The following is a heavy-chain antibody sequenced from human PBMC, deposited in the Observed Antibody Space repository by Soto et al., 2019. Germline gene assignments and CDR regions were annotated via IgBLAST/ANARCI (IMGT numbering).Heavy chain of an antibody. CDR3: ARVEAAAIDY. CDR1: GFTFSSYA. CDR2: ISYDGSNK. Sequence: QVQLVESGGGVVQPGRSLRLSCAASGFTFSSYAMHWVRQAPGKGLEWVAVISYDGSNKYYADSVKGRFTISRDNSKNTLYLQMNSLRAEDTAVYYCARVEAAAIDYWGQGTLVTVSS. V-gene: IGHV3-30-3*01. J-gene: IGHJ4*02. D-gene: IGHD6-13*01.